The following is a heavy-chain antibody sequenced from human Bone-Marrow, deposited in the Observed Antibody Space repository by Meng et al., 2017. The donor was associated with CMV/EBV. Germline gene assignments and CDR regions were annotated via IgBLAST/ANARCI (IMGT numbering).Heavy chain of an antibody. CDR2: IYYSGST. J-gene: IGHJ4*02. D-gene: IGHD6-19*01. V-gene: IGHV4-39*01. CDR1: GGSISSSSYY. Sequence: GSLRLSCTVSGGSISSSSYYWGWIRQPPGKGLEWIGSIYYSGSTYYNPSLKSRVTISVDTSKNQFSLKLSSVTAADTAVYYCARHYSSGWYYFDYCGQGTLVTVSS. CDR3: ARHYSSGWYYFDY.